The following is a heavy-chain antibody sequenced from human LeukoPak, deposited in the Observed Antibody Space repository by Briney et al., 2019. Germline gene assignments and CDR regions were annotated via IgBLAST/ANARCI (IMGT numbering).Heavy chain of an antibody. CDR2: ISYDGSNK. D-gene: IGHD5-12*01. J-gene: IGHJ4*02. CDR3: AKDCHIVATTEPDY. Sequence: PGGSLRLSCAASGFTFSSYGMHWVRQAPGKGLEWVAVISYDGSNKYYADSVKGRFTISRDNSKNTLYLQMNSLRAEDTAVYYCAKDCHIVATTEPDYWGQGTLVTVSS. V-gene: IGHV3-30*18. CDR1: GFTFSSYG.